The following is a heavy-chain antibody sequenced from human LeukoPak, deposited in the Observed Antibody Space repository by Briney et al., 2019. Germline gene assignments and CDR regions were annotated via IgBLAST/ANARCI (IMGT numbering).Heavy chain of an antibody. V-gene: IGHV3-15*01. Sequence: PGGSLRLSCVASGLTISNAWMSWVRQAAGKGLEWGGHIKRKSDGGRTDYVAPVKGRFTISRDDSKNTLYLQMNSLTTEDTAVYYCSTVRDPDSDYWGQGTLVTVSS. CDR3: STVRDPDSDY. CDR1: GLTISNAW. CDR2: IKRKSDGGRT. J-gene: IGHJ4*02.